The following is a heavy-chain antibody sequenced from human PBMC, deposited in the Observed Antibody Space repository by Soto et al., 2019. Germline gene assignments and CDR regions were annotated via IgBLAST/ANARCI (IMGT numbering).Heavy chain of an antibody. Sequence: XTLSLPCTVSGGSISSYYWSWIRQPPGKGLELIGYIYYSGSTNYNPSLKSRVTISVDKSKNQFSLKLSSVTAADTAVYYCARAQSYYDFWSGYKTKYYFDYWGQGTLGTVS. V-gene: IGHV4-59*01. CDR1: GGSISSYY. CDR2: IYYSGST. CDR3: ARAQSYYDFWSGYKTKYYFDY. J-gene: IGHJ4*02. D-gene: IGHD3-3*01.